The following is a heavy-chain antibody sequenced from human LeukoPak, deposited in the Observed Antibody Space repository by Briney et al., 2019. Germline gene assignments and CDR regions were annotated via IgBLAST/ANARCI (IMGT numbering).Heavy chain of an antibody. Sequence: PSETLSLTCTVSGGSISSSSYYWGWIRQPPGKGLEWIGSIYYSGSIYYNPSLKSRVTISVDTSKNQFSLKLSSVTAADTAVYYCARDWGPLAAAPTFSDYWGQGTLVTVSS. CDR2: IYYSGSI. J-gene: IGHJ4*02. D-gene: IGHD6-13*01. V-gene: IGHV4-39*07. CDR1: GGSISSSSYY. CDR3: ARDWGPLAAAPTFSDY.